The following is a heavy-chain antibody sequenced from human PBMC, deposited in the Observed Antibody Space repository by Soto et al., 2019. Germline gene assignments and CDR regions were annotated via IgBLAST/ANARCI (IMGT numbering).Heavy chain of an antibody. D-gene: IGHD3-9*01. CDR2: ISGSGGST. J-gene: IGHJ4*02. V-gene: IGHV3-23*01. Sequence: EVQLLESGGGLVQPGGSLRLSCAASGFTFSSYAMSWVRQAPGKGLEWVSAISGSGGSTYYADSVKGRFTISRDNSKNTLYLQMNSLRAEDTAVYYCAKVPSVLRYFDCLNYLDYWGQGTLVTVSS. CDR3: AKVPSVLRYFDCLNYLDY. CDR1: GFTFSSYA.